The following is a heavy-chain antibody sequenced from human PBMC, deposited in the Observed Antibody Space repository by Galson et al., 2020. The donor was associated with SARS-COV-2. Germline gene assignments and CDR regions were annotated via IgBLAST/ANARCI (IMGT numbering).Heavy chain of an antibody. D-gene: IGHD2-8*01. CDR2: IPYIGSN. J-gene: IGHJ5*02. V-gene: IGHV4-59*01. CDR3: ARRRCMVDCEEGNWFDP. Sequence: ETSETLSLTCAVSGDSITNYHWNWIRQSPGKGLEWIGYIPYIGSNIYNPSLRSRVSISVDRTKNEFSLRLSYVTAADTAVYFCARRRCMVDCEEGNWFDPWGQGTLVTVSS. CDR1: GDSITNYH.